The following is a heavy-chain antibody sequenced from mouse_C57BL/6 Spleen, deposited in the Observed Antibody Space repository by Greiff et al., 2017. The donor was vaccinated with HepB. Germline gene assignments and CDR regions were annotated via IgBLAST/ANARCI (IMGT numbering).Heavy chain of an antibody. CDR2: IHPNSGST. CDR3: ERSGVRHYYDSSYGAMDY. D-gene: IGHD1-1*01. J-gene: IGHJ4*01. V-gene: IGHV1-64*01. Sequence: VQLQQPGAELVKPGASVKLSCKASGYTFTSYWMHWVKQRPGQGLEWIGMIHPNSGSTNYNEKFKSKATLTVDKSSSTAYMQLSSLTSEDSAVYYGERSGVRHYYDSSYGAMDYWGQGTSVTVSS. CDR1: GYTFTSYW.